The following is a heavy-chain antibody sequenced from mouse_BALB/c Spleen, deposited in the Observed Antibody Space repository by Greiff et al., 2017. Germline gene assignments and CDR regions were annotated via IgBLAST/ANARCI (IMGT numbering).Heavy chain of an antibody. CDR1: GFTFSSYY. V-gene: IGHV5-6-2*01. D-gene: IGHD1-1*01. Sequence: DVKLVESGGGLVKLGGSLKLSCAASGFTFSSYYMSWVRQTPEKRLELVAAINSNGGSTYYPDTVKGRFTISRDNAKNTLYLQMSSLKSEDTALYYCARHYYGRDAMDYWGQGTSVTVSS. CDR3: ARHYYGRDAMDY. J-gene: IGHJ4*01. CDR2: INSNGGST.